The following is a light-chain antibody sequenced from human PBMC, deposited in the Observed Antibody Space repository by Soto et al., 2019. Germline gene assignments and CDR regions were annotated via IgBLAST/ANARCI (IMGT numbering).Light chain of an antibody. Sequence: QAVVTQPPSASGTPGQRVTIDCSGSNCNIGSHTLNWYQHLPGTAPKLLVYSSNQRPSGVPDRFSASKSGTSASLAISGLQSEDEAVYYCAAWDDSLSGVVFGGGTKLTVL. CDR2: SSN. V-gene: IGLV1-44*01. J-gene: IGLJ2*01. CDR3: AAWDDSLSGVV. CDR1: NCNIGSHT.